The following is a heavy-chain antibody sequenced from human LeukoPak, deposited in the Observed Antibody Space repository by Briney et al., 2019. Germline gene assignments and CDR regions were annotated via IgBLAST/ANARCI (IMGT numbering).Heavy chain of an antibody. D-gene: IGHD3-9*01. CDR1: GYTFTSYG. CDR2: IKHNSGGT. J-gene: IGHJ4*02. Sequence: ASVKVSCKASGYTFTSYGISWVRQAPGQGLEWMGWIKHNSGGTNYAQKFQGRVTMTRDTSISTAYMELSRLRSDDTAVYYCARGPHGRMYDILTGFDYWGQGTLVTVSS. V-gene: IGHV1-2*02. CDR3: ARGPHGRMYDILTGFDY.